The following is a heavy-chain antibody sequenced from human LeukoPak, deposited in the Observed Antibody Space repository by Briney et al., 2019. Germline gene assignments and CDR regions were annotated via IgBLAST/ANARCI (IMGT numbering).Heavy chain of an antibody. J-gene: IGHJ4*02. CDR1: GFTFSDYS. D-gene: IGHD5-12*01. CDR2: IGISSGNT. Sequence: AGGSLGLSCAASGFTFSDYSMNWVRQALGKGLEWISYIGISSGNTKYADSVKGRFTISGDKAKNSLYLQMNSLRVEDTAVYYCARDYEYAFDNWGQGTLVTVSS. V-gene: IGHV3-48*01. CDR3: ARDYEYAFDN.